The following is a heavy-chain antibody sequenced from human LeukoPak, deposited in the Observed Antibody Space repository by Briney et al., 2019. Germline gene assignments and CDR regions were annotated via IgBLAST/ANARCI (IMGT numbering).Heavy chain of an antibody. D-gene: IGHD3-3*01. CDR2: IYHSGST. CDR1: GGSISSSNW. V-gene: IGHV4-4*02. Sequence: PSGTLSLTCAVSGGSISSSNWWSWVRPPPGKGLEWIGEIYHSGSTNYNPSLKSRVTISVDTSKNQFSLKLSSVTAADTAVYYCATDFWSGTNIIDYWGQGTLVTVSS. J-gene: IGHJ4*02. CDR3: ATDFWSGTNIIDY.